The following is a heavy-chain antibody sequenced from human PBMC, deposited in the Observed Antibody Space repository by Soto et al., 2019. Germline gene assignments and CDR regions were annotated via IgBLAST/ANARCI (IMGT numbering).Heavy chain of an antibody. D-gene: IGHD1-7*01. CDR1: GGSFTSNNW. Sequence: SETLSLTCAVSGGSFTSNNWWTWVRQPPGQGLEWIGEIYRTGSTNYNPSLKSRVAISLDKSENQSSLKVTSLTAADTAVYYCASRDPGTSVDYWGQGTLVTVSS. V-gene: IGHV4-4*02. CDR2: IYRTGST. J-gene: IGHJ4*02. CDR3: ASRDPGTSVDY.